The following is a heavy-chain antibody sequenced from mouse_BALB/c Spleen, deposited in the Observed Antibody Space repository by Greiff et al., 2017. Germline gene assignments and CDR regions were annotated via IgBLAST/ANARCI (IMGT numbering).Heavy chain of an antibody. D-gene: IGHD4-1*01. J-gene: IGHJ1*01. Sequence: EVKVVESGGGLVKPGGSLKLSCAASGFAFSSYDMSWVRQTPEKRLEWVAYISSGGGSTYYPDTVKGRFTISRDNAKNTLYLQMSSLKSEDTAMYYCARPPSGTWYFDVWGAGTTVTVSS. CDR3: ARPPSGTWYFDV. V-gene: IGHV5-12-1*01. CDR2: ISSGGGST. CDR1: GFAFSSYD.